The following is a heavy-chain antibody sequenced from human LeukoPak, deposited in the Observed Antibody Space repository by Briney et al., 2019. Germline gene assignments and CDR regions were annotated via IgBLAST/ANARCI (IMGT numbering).Heavy chain of an antibody. CDR2: IYHSGST. CDR3: ARGVVPAAGDAFDI. V-gene: IGHV4-30-2*01. D-gene: IGHD2-2*01. Sequence: PSETLSLTCTVSGGSISSGGYYWSWIRQPTGKGLEWIGYIYHSGSTYYNPSLKSRVTISVDRSKNQFSLKLSSVTAADTAVYYCARGVVPAAGDAFDIWGQGTMVTVSS. J-gene: IGHJ3*02. CDR1: GGSISSGGYY.